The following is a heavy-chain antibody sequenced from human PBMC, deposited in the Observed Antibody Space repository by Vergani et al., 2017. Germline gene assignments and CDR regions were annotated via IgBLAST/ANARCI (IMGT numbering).Heavy chain of an antibody. V-gene: IGHV3-30*02. CDR2: IGKDGINT. J-gene: IGHJ4*02. D-gene: IGHD2-21*02. CDR1: GFTFSNFG. CDR3: AKYLRDSTDGLPDS. Sequence: QVQLVESAGGVVQPGGSLRLSCAASGFTFSNFGLHWIRQAPGKGREWLAYIGKDGINTRYRDAVKGRFTVSRDNSKDILYKQMDSLRSEDTSLYYCAKYLRDSTDGLPDSWGPGTLVIVSS.